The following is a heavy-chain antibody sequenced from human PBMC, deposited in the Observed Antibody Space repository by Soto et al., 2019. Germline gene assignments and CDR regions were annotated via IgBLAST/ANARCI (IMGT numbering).Heavy chain of an antibody. CDR2: INDDGIST. D-gene: IGHD1-1*01. J-gene: IGHJ4*02. Sequence: GGSLRLSCAASGFTFIIYWMHWVRQVPGKGPEWVSRINDDGISTNYADSVKGRFTISRDNAKNTLYLQMNALRVEDTAVYYCTRGPRSTSTGTGAFWGQGTLVTVSS. CDR3: TRGPRSTSTGTGAF. V-gene: IGHV3-74*01. CDR1: GFTFIIYW.